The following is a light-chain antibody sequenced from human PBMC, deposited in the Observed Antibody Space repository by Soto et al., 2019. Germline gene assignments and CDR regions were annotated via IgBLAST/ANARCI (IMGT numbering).Light chain of an antibody. CDR3: QQYGSFSPIT. Sequence: DIQMTQSPSTLSASVGDRVTITCRASRSISNWLAWYQQRPGIAPKLLIFDASILQSRVPSRFSGSGSGTEFTLSISRLQTDDFATYYCQQYGSFSPITFGGGTKVEI. CDR2: DAS. V-gene: IGKV1-5*01. CDR1: RSISNW. J-gene: IGKJ4*01.